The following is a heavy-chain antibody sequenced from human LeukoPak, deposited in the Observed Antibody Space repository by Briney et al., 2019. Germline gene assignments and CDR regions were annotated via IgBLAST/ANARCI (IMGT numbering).Heavy chain of an antibody. CDR3: ARQRERGYSYVD. CDR1: GYSFSSHW. CDR2: IYPGDSDT. V-gene: IGHV5-51*01. D-gene: IGHD5-18*01. Sequence: GESLKISCKGSGYSFSSHWIAWVRQMPGKGLEWMGMIYPGDSDTRYSPSFRGQVTISGDKSIRTAYLQWSSLRASDTAMYYCARQRERGYSYVDWGQGTLVTVSS. J-gene: IGHJ4*02.